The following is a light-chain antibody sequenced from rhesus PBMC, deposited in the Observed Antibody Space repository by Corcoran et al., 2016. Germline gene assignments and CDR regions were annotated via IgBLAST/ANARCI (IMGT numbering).Light chain of an antibody. CDR2: AAS. V-gene: IGKV1-44*03. CDR1: QTISRY. J-gene: IGKJ4*01. Sequence: DIQMTQSPSSLSASVGDRVTITCRASQTISRYLAWYQQKPGKVPKLLIYAASTLQSGFPSRFSGIGSGTDFTLTISSLQPEDFATYYCQQHNSHPLTFGGGTKVELK. CDR3: QQHNSHPLT.